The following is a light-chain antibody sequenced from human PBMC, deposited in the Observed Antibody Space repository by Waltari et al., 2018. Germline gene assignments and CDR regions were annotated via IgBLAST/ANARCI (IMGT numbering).Light chain of an antibody. CDR3: QQRSNWPGFT. J-gene: IGKJ3*01. CDR1: QSVSSY. Sequence: EIVLTQSPATLSLSPGERATLSCRASQSVSSYLAWYQQKPGQAPRLLNYEASNRATGVPARFSGSGSGTDFTLTSSSLEPEDFAVYYCQQRSNWPGFTFGPGTKVDIK. V-gene: IGKV3-11*01. CDR2: EAS.